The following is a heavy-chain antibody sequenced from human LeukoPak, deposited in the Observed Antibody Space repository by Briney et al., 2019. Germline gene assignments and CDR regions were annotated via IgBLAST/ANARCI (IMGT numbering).Heavy chain of an antibody. J-gene: IGHJ4*02. CDR3: ARADCSSTSCSFDY. D-gene: IGHD2-2*01. CDR1: GDSVSSNSAA. Sequence: SQTLSLTCAISGDSVSSNSAAWNWIRQSPSRDLEWLGRTYYRSKWYNDYAVSVKSRITINPDTSKNQFSLQLNSVTPEDTAVYYCARADCSSTSCSFDYWGQGTLVTVSS. CDR2: TYYRSKWYN. V-gene: IGHV6-1*01.